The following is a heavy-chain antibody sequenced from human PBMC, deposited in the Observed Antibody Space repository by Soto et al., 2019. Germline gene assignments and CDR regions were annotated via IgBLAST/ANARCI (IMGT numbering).Heavy chain of an antibody. D-gene: IGHD3-10*01. CDR3: ARGVNYYGSGGYYLDY. Sequence: QVQLQESGPGLVKPSETLSLTCTVSGGSISSYYWSWIRQPPGKGLEWIGYIYYSGSTNYNPSLKGRVTISVDTSKNHFSLKLSSVTAADTAVYYCARGVNYYGSGGYYLDYWGQGTLVTASS. V-gene: IGHV4-59*01. CDR1: GGSISSYY. J-gene: IGHJ4*02. CDR2: IYYSGST.